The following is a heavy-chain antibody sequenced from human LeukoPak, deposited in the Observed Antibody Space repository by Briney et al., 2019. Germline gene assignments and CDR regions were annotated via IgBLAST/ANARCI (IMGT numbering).Heavy chain of an antibody. CDR1: GFPFSSYW. CDR2: INADDRST. D-gene: IGHD1-26*01. J-gene: IGHJ6*04. V-gene: IGHV3-74*01. CDR3: ARDGGGSYPPV. Sequence: GGSLRLSCEASGFPFSSYWMHWVRQAPGKGLVWVSRINADDRSTSYADPVKGRFTISRDNAKNTVYLQMNSLRDEDTAVYYCARDGGGSYPPVWGKGTTVTVSS.